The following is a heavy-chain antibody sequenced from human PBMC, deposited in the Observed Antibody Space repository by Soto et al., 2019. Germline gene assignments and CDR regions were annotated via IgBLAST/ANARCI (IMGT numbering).Heavy chain of an antibody. CDR2: IVPIFGTP. D-gene: IGHD6-13*01. V-gene: IGHV1-69*15. Sequence: QVQLVQSGAEVKKPGSSVKVSCTGSGGLFNSYAVSWVRQAPGHGLELMGRIVPIFGTPNYAQKFQGRVTITADESTSTAYMELSSLRSEDTDMYYCARANAGTDDHQGMDVWGQGNTVIVSS. CDR3: ARANAGTDDHQGMDV. CDR1: GGLFNSYA. J-gene: IGHJ6*02.